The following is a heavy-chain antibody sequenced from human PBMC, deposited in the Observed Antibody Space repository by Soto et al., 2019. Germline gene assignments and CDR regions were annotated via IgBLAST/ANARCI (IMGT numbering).Heavy chain of an antibody. V-gene: IGHV3-48*03. CDR2: ISSSGSTI. D-gene: IGHD3-22*01. J-gene: IGHJ3*02. CDR1: GFTFSSYE. Sequence: GGSLRLSCAASGFTFSSYEMNWVRQAPGKGLERVSYISSSGSTIYYADSVKGRFTISRDNAKNSLYLQMNSLRAEDTAGYYCPRSAGYYYDSSGYPGDDAFDIWGQGTMVTV. CDR3: PRSAGYYYDSSGYPGDDAFDI.